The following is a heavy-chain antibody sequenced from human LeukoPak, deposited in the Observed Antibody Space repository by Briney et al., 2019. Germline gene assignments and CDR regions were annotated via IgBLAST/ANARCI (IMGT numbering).Heavy chain of an antibody. Sequence: PGGSLRLSCAASGFTFSSYAMSWVRQAPGKGLEWVSAISGSGGSTYYADSVKGRFTISRDNAKNSLYLQMNSLRAEDTAVYYCARDLGLGYWYFDLWGRGTLVTVSS. CDR3: ARDLGLGYWYFDL. CDR1: GFTFSSYA. V-gene: IGHV3-23*01. D-gene: IGHD3-16*01. J-gene: IGHJ2*01. CDR2: ISGSGGST.